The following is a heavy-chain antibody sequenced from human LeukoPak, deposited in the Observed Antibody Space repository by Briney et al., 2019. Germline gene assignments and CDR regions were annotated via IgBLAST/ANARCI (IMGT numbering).Heavy chain of an antibody. CDR2: ISSSSSTI. D-gene: IGHD4/OR15-4a*01. V-gene: IGHV3-48*01. CDR3: ARRAGAYSHPYDY. J-gene: IGHJ4*02. CDR1: GFTFSSYS. Sequence: GGSLRLSCAASGFTFSSYSMNWVRQAPGKGLEWVSYISSSSSTIYYADSVKGRFTISRDNSKNTLYLQMNSLRAEDTAVYYCARRAGAYSHPYDYWSQGTLVTVSS.